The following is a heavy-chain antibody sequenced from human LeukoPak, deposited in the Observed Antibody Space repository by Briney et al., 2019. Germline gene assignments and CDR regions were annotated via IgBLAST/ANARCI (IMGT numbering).Heavy chain of an antibody. J-gene: IGHJ4*02. CDR1: GFTFSSFA. CDR3: AKDRSAIAAAGSTFDY. D-gene: IGHD6-13*01. V-gene: IGHV3-23*01. Sequence: GGSLRLSCAASGFTFSSFAMTWVRQALGKGLEWVSGVSASGGSTYYADSVKGRFIISRDNSKSTLYLQMNSLSAEDTAVYFCAKDRSAIAAAGSTFDYWGQGTLVTVSS. CDR2: VSASGGST.